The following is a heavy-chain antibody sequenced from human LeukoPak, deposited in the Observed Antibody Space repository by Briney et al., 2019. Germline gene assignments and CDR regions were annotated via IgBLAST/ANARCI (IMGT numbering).Heavy chain of an antibody. J-gene: IGHJ4*02. CDR2: IYHSGST. D-gene: IGHD3-3*01. CDR1: GYSISSGYY. V-gene: IGHV4-38-2*02. CDR3: ARGLNDSWTGENY. Sequence: PSETLSLTCTVSGYSISSGYYWGWIRPPPGKGLEWIGSIYHSGSTYYNPSLKSRVTISLDTSKSQFSLKVRYVTAADTAVYYCARGLNDSWTGENYWGQGTLVTVSS.